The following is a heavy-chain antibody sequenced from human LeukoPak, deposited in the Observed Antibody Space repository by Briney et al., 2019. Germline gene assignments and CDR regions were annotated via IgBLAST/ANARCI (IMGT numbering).Heavy chain of an antibody. V-gene: IGHV4-34*01. CDR3: ARGVMVRGVYSTGYYYYMDV. D-gene: IGHD3-10*01. Sequence: PSETLSLTCAVYSGSFSGYYWSWIRQPPGKGLEWIGEINHSGSTNYNPSLKSRVTISVDTSKNQFSLKLSSVTAADTAVYYCARGVMVRGVYSTGYYYYMDVWGKGTTVTVSS. CDR1: SGSFSGYY. CDR2: INHSGST. J-gene: IGHJ6*03.